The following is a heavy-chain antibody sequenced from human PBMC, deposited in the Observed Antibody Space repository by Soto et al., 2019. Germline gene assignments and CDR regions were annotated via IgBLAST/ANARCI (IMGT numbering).Heavy chain of an antibody. J-gene: IGHJ4*02. Sequence: PGGSLRLSCAASGFTFSSYAMSWVRQAPGKGLEWVSAISGSGGSTYYADSVKGRFTISRDNSKNTLFLQMNSLRAEDTAVYYCAKAYYDFWSGYYAHYYFDYWGQGTLVTVSS. CDR3: AKAYYDFWSGYYAHYYFDY. D-gene: IGHD3-3*01. CDR1: GFTFSSYA. V-gene: IGHV3-23*01. CDR2: ISGSGGST.